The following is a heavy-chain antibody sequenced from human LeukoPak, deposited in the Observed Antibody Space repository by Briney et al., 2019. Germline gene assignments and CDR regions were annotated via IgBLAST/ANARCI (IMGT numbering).Heavy chain of an antibody. CDR2: IYNSGAKI. D-gene: IGHD6-19*01. J-gene: IGHJ4*02. V-gene: IGHV3-23*01. Sequence: GGSLRLSCAVSGLTFSTYSMTWVRQGPGKGLEWVSSIYNSGAKIFYADSVKGRFTISRDNSKNMLCLQMNSLRVKDTAVYYCAKDVAPDSGWDLDYWGQGTLVTVSS. CDR1: GLTFSTYS. CDR3: AKDVAPDSGWDLDY.